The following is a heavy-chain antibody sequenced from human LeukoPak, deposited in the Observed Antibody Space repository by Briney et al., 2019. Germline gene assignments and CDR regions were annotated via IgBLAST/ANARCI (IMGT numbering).Heavy chain of an antibody. CDR3: AREYGGDAFDI. J-gene: IGHJ3*02. D-gene: IGHD4/OR15-4a*01. CDR1: GGSISSYY. CDR2: IYYSGST. V-gene: IGHV4-59*01. Sequence: SETLSLTCPVSGGSISSYYWSWIRQPPGKGLEWIGYIYYSGSTNYNPSLKSRVTISVDTSKNQFSLKLSSVTAADTAVYYCAREYGGDAFDIWGQGTMVTVSS.